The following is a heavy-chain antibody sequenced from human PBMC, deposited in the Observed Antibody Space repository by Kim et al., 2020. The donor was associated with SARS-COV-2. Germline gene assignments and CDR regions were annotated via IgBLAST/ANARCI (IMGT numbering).Heavy chain of an antibody. CDR2: IRSKANSYAT. Sequence: GGSLRLSCAASGFTFSGSSMHWVRQASGKGLEWVGRIRSKANSYATTYGASVRGRFTISRDDSKNTAFLQLNSLKTEDTAVYYCTPGGEYGMDVWGQGTTVTVSS. CDR3: TPGGEYGMDV. J-gene: IGHJ6*02. CDR1: GFTFSGSS. V-gene: IGHV3-73*01. D-gene: IGHD3-10*01.